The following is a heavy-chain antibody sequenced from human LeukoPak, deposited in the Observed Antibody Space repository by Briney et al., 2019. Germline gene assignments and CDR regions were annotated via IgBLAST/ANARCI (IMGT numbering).Heavy chain of an antibody. D-gene: IGHD1-26*01. V-gene: IGHV3-74*01. Sequence: GGSLRLSCAASGFTFSNYAMTWVRQAPGKGLVWVSRINSDGSTTNYADSVKGRFTISRDNAKNTLDLQMNSLRAEDTAVYYCARRSSGSPPYYFDYWGQGTLVTVSS. CDR2: INSDGSTT. CDR1: GFTFSNYA. CDR3: ARRSSGSPPYYFDY. J-gene: IGHJ4*02.